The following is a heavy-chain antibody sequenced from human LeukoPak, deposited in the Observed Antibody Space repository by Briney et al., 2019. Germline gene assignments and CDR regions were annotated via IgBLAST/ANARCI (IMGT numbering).Heavy chain of an antibody. CDR2: VSKDGNIK. Sequence: GGSLRLSCVASGFTFSTYAIHWVRQAPGKGLEWVAVVSKDGNIKYYADSVKGRFTISRDNSKNTVYLQMNSLRTEDTSVYYCARGIQPPKYYGSGSDTFYIWGQGTMVTVSS. CDR3: ARGIQPPKYYGSGSDTFYI. J-gene: IGHJ3*02. CDR1: GFTFSTYA. D-gene: IGHD3-10*01. V-gene: IGHV3-30*04.